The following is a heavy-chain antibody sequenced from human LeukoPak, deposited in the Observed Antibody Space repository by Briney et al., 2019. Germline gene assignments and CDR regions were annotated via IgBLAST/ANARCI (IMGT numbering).Heavy chain of an antibody. D-gene: IGHD2-15*01. Sequence: GGSLRLSCAASGFTFSDYAMSWVRQAPGKGLVWVSRINSDGSSTSYADSVKGRFTISRDNAKNTLYLQMNSLRAEDTAIYYCAREMVVNPYWGQGTLVTVSS. CDR2: INSDGSST. V-gene: IGHV3-74*01. CDR1: GFTFSDYA. J-gene: IGHJ4*02. CDR3: AREMVVNPY.